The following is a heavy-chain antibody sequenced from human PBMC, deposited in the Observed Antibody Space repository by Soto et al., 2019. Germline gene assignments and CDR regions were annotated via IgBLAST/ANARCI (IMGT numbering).Heavy chain of an antibody. J-gene: IGHJ4*02. V-gene: IGHV1-46*03. CDR3: TRDRGTSMITKLFDY. D-gene: IGHD3-16*01. CDR2: INPSGGST. Sequence: ASVKVSCKASGYTFTSYYLHWVRQAPGQGLEWMGIINPSGGSTSYSQKFQSRVTMTIDSSTSTVYMELSSLISDDTAVYYCTRDRGTSMITKLFDYWGQGTLVTVSS. CDR1: GYTFTSYY.